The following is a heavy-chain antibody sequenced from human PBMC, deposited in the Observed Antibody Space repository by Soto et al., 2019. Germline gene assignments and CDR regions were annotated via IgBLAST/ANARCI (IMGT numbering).Heavy chain of an antibody. J-gene: IGHJ5*02. CDR3: AKGPDDSSGYYYRAPSNWFDP. V-gene: IGHV3-23*01. D-gene: IGHD3-22*01. Sequence: GGSLRLSCAASGFTFSSYAMSWVRQAPGKGLEWVSAISGSGGSTYYADSVKGRFTISRDNSKNTLYLQMNSLRAEDTAVYYCAKGPDDSSGYYYRAPSNWFDPWGQGTLVTVSS. CDR2: ISGSGGST. CDR1: GFTFSSYA.